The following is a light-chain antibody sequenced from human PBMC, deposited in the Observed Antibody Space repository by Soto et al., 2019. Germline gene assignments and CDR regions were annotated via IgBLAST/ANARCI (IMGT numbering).Light chain of an antibody. V-gene: IGKV3-15*01. CDR2: DAS. CDR3: QQYNNWPLT. J-gene: IGKJ4*01. Sequence: ETVMTLSPATLSVSPGERATLSCRASQSISSNLAWFQQKPDQAPRLLIYDASTMATGFPARFSGSGSGTEFTLTISSLQSEDFAVYYCQQYNNWPLTFGGGTMVDI. CDR1: QSISSN.